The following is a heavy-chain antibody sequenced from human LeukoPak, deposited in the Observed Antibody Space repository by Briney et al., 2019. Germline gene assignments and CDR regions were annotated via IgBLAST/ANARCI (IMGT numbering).Heavy chain of an antibody. Sequence: GGSLRLSCAASGFTFSSYGMHWVRQAPGKGLEWVAVIWYDGSNKYYADSVKGRFTISRDNSKNTLYLQMNSLRAEDTAVYYCARDGTAYDFWSGYYGGAHNWFDPWGQGTLVTVSS. CDR3: ARDGTAYDFWSGYYGGAHNWFDP. V-gene: IGHV3-33*01. CDR1: GFTFSSYG. CDR2: IWYDGSNK. D-gene: IGHD3-3*01. J-gene: IGHJ5*02.